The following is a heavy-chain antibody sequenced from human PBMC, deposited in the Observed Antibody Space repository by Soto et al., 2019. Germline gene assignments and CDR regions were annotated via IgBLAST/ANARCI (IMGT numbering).Heavy chain of an antibody. Sequence: SPRLSCAASGFTFSSYSMNSVHQAPGKGLEWVSYISSSSSTIYYADSVKGGLTISRDNAKNSLYLQMNSLRDEDTAVYYCATLAPTKGLSRFLRPRDFWGQGTLVTVSS. CDR2: ISSSSSTI. CDR3: ATLAPTKGLSRFLRPRDF. V-gene: IGHV3-48*02. J-gene: IGHJ4*02. D-gene: IGHD3-16*02. CDR1: GFTFSSYS.